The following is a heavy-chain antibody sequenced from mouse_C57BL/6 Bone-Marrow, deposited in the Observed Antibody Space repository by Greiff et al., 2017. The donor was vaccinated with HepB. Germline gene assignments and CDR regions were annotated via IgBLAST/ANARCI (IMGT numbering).Heavy chain of an antibody. J-gene: IGHJ4*01. V-gene: IGHV2-9*01. CDR2: IWGGGST. CDR1: GFSLTSYG. Sequence: VKLMESGPGLVAPSQSLSITCTVSGFSLTSYGLDWVRQPPGKGLEWLGVIWGGGSTNYNSALMSRLSISKDNSKSQVFLKMNSLQTDDTAMYYCAVVTTVVATDYAMDYWGQGTSVTVSS. D-gene: IGHD1-1*01. CDR3: AVVTTVVATDYAMDY.